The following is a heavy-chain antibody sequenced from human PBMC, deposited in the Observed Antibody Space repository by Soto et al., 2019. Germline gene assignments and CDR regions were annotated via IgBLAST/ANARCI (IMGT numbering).Heavy chain of an antibody. D-gene: IGHD2-15*01. J-gene: IGHJ4*02. CDR2: ISDSGGNT. CDR3: AKGRWSPDF. Sequence: EVQMLESGGGLVQPGGSLRLSCAASGFTFSSYGMAWVRQAPGKGLEWVSAISDSGGNTYYAASVKGRFTISRDNSQNTLFLQLNSLRVEDTAVYYCAKGRWSPDFWGQGTLVGVSS. CDR1: GFTFSSYG. V-gene: IGHV3-23*01.